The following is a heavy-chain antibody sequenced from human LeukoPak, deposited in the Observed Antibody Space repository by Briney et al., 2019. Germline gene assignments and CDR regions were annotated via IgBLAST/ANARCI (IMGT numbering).Heavy chain of an antibody. V-gene: IGHV2-5*02. Sequence: SGPTLVKPTQTLTLTCTFSGFSLSTSGVGVGWIRQPPGKALEWLALIYWDDDERYSPSLKSRLTITKDTSKNQVVLTMTNMDPVDTATYYCAHRLQGIIAVAGDDAFDIWGQGTMVTVSS. CDR1: GFSLSTSGVG. CDR2: IYWDDDE. J-gene: IGHJ3*02. D-gene: IGHD6-19*01. CDR3: AHRLQGIIAVAGDDAFDI.